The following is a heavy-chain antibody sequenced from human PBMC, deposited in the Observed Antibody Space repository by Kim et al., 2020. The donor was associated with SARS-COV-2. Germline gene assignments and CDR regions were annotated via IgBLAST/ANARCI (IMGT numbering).Heavy chain of an antibody. CDR1: GFTFDDYA. V-gene: IGHV3-9*01. Sequence: GGSLRLSCAASGFTFDDYAMHWVRQAPGKGLEWVSGISWNSGSIGYADSVKGRFTISRDNAKNSLYLQMNSLRAEDTALYYCAKSSCSGGSCFFSYYGM. D-gene: IGHD2-15*01. CDR3: AKSSCSGGSCFFSYYGM. CDR2: ISWNSGSI. J-gene: IGHJ6*01.